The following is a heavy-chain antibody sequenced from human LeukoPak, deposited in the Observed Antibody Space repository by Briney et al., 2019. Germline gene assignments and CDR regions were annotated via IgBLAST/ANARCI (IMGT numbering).Heavy chain of an antibody. J-gene: IGHJ5*02. CDR1: GGSISSYY. D-gene: IGHD4-17*01. CDR3: ARPYRHGDYGPLHWFDP. CDR2: IYYSGST. V-gene: IGHV4-59*12. Sequence: PSETLSLTCTVSGGSISSYYWSWIRQPPGKGLEWIGYIYYSGSTNYNPSLRSRVTISLDTSRNRFSLELSSVTAADTAVYYCARPYRHGDYGPLHWFDPWGQGTLVTVSS.